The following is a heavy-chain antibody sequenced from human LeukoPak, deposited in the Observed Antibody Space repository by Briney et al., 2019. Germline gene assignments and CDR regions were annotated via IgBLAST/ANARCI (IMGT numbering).Heavy chain of an antibody. CDR2: IYYRST. Sequence: SETLSLTCTVSGGSISSYYWSWIRQPPGKGLEWIGYIYYRSTNYNPSLKSRVTISIDTSKNQLSLKLSSVTAADTAVYYCATRSDVDTEAAPTGPPSDYWGRGTLVTVSS. CDR1: GGSISSYY. V-gene: IGHV4-59*08. D-gene: IGHD5-18*01. J-gene: IGHJ4*02. CDR3: ATRSDVDTEAAPTGPPSDY.